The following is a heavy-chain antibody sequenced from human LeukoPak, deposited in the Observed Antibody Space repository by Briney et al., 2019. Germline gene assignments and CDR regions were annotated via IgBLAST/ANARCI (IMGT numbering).Heavy chain of an antibody. CDR2: ISGSGGST. D-gene: IGHD1-26*01. J-gene: IGHJ4*02. V-gene: IGHV3-23*01. CDR1: GFTFSSYW. Sequence: SGGSLRLSCAASGFTFSSYWMSWVRQAPGKGLEWVSAISGSGGSTYYADSVKGRFTISRDNSKNTLYLQMNSLRAEDTAVYYCAKDFSGSYYDFDYWGQGTLVTVSS. CDR3: AKDFSGSYYDFDY.